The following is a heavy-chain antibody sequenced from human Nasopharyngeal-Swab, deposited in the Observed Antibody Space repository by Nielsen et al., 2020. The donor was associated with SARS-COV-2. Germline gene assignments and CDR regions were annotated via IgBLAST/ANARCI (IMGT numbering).Heavy chain of an antibody. J-gene: IGHJ6*02. Sequence: ASVKVSCKASGYTFNGYYMHWVRQAPGQGLEWMGWINPNSGGTNYAQKFQGRVTMTRDTSISTAYMELSRLRSDDTAVYYCATSSSYYDSSGYSSSGMDVWGQGTTVTVSS. V-gene: IGHV1-2*02. CDR3: ATSSSYYDSSGYSSSGMDV. D-gene: IGHD3-22*01. CDR2: INPNSGGT. CDR1: GYTFNGYY.